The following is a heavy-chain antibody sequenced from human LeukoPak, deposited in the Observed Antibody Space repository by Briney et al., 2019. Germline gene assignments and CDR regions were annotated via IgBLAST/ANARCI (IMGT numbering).Heavy chain of an antibody. J-gene: IGHJ4*02. D-gene: IGHD2-2*01. CDR1: GFTFNSYS. CDR3: SRDRHCIGSTCYGL. V-gene: IGHV3-21*01. Sequence: GGSLRLSCAASGFTFNSYSMNWVRQAPGKGLEWVSSITSSGSSIYYADSVKGRFTISRDNAKNSLYLQMNSLRAEDTAVYYCSRDRHCIGSTCYGLWGQGTRVTVSS. CDR2: ITSSGSSI.